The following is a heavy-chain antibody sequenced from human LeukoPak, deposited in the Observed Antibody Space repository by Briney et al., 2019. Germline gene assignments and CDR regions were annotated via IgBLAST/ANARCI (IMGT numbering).Heavy chain of an antibody. Sequence: GGSLEISCKASGYSFTSYWIGWVGQLPGKGLGWMGIIYPDDSDTRYSPSFQGQVTISADNFIRTAYLQWSSLTATDTAQAFCERAPATISHPKWLDGWGQRTLVTVFS. CDR2: IYPDDSDT. CDR3: ERAPATISHPKWLDG. D-gene: IGHD3-10*01. CDR1: GYSFTSYW. J-gene: IGHJ5*02. V-gene: IGHV5-51*01.